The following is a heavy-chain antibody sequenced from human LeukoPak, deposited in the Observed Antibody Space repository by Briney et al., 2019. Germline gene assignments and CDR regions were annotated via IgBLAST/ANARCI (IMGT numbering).Heavy chain of an antibody. CDR1: GFTFSAYA. D-gene: IGHD3-22*01. J-gene: IGHJ4*02. V-gene: IGHV3-23*01. CDR3: AKGLEEGSGTRLLDY. Sequence: GGSLKLSCVASGFTFSAYAMSWVRQAPGKGLEWVSSTSGDSANAYSADSVKGRLTISRDNSRNTLYLQMNSLRAEDTAVYYCAKGLEEGSGTRLLDYWGQGTLVTVSS. CDR2: TSGDSANA.